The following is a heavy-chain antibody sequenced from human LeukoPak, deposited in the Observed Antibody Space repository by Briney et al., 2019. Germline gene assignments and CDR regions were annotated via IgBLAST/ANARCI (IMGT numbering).Heavy chain of an antibody. V-gene: IGHV4-30-2*01. D-gene: IGHD3-10*01. CDR2: IYHSGST. CDR1: GGSISSGGYS. J-gene: IGHJ6*02. CDR3: ARGYYFLYYYGMDV. Sequence: SQTLSLTCAVSGGSISSGGYSWSWIRQPPGKGLEWIGYIYHSGSTYYNPSLKSRVTISVDRSKNQFSLKLSSVTAADTAVYYCARGYYFLYYYGMDVWGQGTTVTVSS.